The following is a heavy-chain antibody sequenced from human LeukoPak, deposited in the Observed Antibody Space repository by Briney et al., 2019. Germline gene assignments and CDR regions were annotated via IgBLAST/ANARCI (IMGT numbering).Heavy chain of an antibody. V-gene: IGHV1-18*01. D-gene: IGHD3-22*01. J-gene: IGHJ6*02. CDR2: ISAYNGNT. CDR3: ARTGTMIVVVITDYYYYGMDV. CDR1: GYTFTSYG. Sequence: ASVKASCKASGYTFTSYGISWVRQAPGQGLEWMGWISAYNGNTNYAQKLQGRVTMTTDTSTNTAYMELRSLRSDDTAVYYCARTGTMIVVVITDYYYYGMDVWGQGTTVTVSS.